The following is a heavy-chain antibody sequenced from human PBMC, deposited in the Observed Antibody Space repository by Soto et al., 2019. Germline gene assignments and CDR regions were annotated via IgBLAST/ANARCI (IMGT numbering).Heavy chain of an antibody. D-gene: IGHD1-1*01. J-gene: IGHJ3*01. CDR2: IHSSGTTI. Sequence: EVQLVESGGGLVQPGGSLRLSCAASGFTFSRYEMNWVRQAPGKGLEWISYIHSSGTTIYYADSVKGRFTISRDNAKNSLCLQRHSLRAEDPALYYFATGAGGGGAFDFWGQGTMVTVSS. CDR1: GFTFSRYE. CDR3: ATGAGGGGAFDF. V-gene: IGHV3-48*03.